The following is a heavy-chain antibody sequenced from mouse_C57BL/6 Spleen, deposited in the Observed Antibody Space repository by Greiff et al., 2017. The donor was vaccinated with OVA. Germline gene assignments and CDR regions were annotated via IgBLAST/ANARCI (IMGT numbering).Heavy chain of an antibody. Sequence: QVQLQQPGAELVMPGASVKLSCKASGYTLTSYWMHWVKQRPGQGLEWIGEIDPSDSYTNYNQKFKGKSTLTVDKSSSTAYMQLSSLTSEDSAVYYCATMITTTAWFAYWGQGTLVTVSA. CDR3: ATMITTTAWFAY. V-gene: IGHV1-69*01. J-gene: IGHJ3*01. D-gene: IGHD2-4*01. CDR2: IDPSDSYT. CDR1: GYTLTSYW.